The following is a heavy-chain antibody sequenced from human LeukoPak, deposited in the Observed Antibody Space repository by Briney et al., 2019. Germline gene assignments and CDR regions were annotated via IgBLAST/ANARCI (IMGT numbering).Heavy chain of an antibody. Sequence: ASVKVSCKASGYTFTSYDINWVRQATGQGLEWMGWMNPNSGNTGYAQKFQGRVTITRNTSISTAYMELSSLRSEDTAVYYCARPARKYGDYFGYWSQGTLVTVSS. CDR1: GYTFTSYD. V-gene: IGHV1-8*03. CDR2: MNPNSGNT. D-gene: IGHD4-17*01. J-gene: IGHJ4*02. CDR3: ARPARKYGDYFGY.